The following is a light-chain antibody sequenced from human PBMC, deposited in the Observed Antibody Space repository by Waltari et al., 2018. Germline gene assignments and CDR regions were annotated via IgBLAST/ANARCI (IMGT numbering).Light chain of an antibody. J-gene: IGKJ1*01. CDR1: QTVNNR. CDR2: DAS. V-gene: IGKV3D-15*01. Sequence: DIVLTQSPAPPSLSPGQIATLSCRASQTVNNRLAWYQQRPGQGPRLLIYDASTRAAGIPDRFSGSGSGTEFTLTITRLEPEDVAVYFCQQERNWSWTFGQGTKVEIK. CDR3: QQERNWSWT.